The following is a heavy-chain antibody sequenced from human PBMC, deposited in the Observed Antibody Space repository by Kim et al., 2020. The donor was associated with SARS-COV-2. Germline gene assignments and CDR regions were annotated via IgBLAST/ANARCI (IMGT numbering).Heavy chain of an antibody. CDR3: TTDDYYDRSGYHPGCGY. D-gene: IGHD3-22*01. V-gene: IGHV3-15*01. J-gene: IGHJ4*02. CDR1: GFTFTNTW. CDR2: IQSKTDGGTT. Sequence: GGSLRLSCAASGFTFTNTWMSWVRQAPGKGLEWVGRIQSKTDGGTTDYAAPVKGSFTISRDDSRNTLFLQMNSLKTEDTDVYFCTTDDYYDRSGYHPGCGYWGQGTLVTVSS.